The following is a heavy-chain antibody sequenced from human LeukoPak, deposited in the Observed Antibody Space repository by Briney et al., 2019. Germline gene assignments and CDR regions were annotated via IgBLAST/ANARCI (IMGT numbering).Heavy chain of an antibody. D-gene: IGHD3-10*01. Sequence: SETLSLTCTVSGYSISSGYYWGWIRQPPGKGLEWIGSIYHSGSTYYSPSLKSRVTISVDTSKNQFSLKLSSVTAADTAVYFCARRSIYWYFDFWGRGTLVTVSS. CDR1: GYSISSGYY. V-gene: IGHV4-38-2*02. J-gene: IGHJ2*01. CDR3: ARRSIYWYFDF. CDR2: IYHSGST.